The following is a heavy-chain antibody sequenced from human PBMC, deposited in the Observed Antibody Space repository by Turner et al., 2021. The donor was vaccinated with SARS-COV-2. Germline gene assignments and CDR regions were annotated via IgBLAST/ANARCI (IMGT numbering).Heavy chain of an antibody. V-gene: IGHV3-13*01. J-gene: IGHJ4*02. D-gene: IGHD2-15*01. CDR2: IGVIGDT. CDR3: VREYCGGGICPGFYYFDF. CDR1: GFTFGTYD. Sequence: EVQLVESGGGLLRPGESLRLSCAASGFTFGTYDMHWVRQPTGKRLEWVSAIGVIGDTYYSGSVKGRFTISRENARNSLYLQINSLRAEDTAVYYCVREYCGGGICPGFYYFDFWGQGTLVTVSS.